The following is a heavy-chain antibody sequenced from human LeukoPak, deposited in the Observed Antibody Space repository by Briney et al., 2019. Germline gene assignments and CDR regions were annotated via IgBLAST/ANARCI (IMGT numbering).Heavy chain of an antibody. CDR1: GFTFCNYA. CDR2: ISGSGDST. V-gene: IGHV3-23*01. J-gene: IGHJ4*02. D-gene: IGHD3-3*01. CDR3: AKRLSFGVAIGDFDY. Sequence: GGALRLSFADSGFTFCNYAMSWGRQAPGEGGEWVSPISGSGDSTYYADSVKGRFTISRDSSMETLYLQMNSLRAEDTATYFCAKRLSFGVAIGDFDYWGQGTLVTVSS.